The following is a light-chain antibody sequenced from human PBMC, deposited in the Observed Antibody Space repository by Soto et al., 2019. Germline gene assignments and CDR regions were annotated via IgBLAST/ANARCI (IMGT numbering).Light chain of an antibody. Sequence: DIQMTQSPSSLSASVGDRVTITCRTSQSISNYLNWYQQKPGKAPKLLIYAASSLQSGVPSRFSGSGSGTDSTLTISSPQPEDVPTYYGQHTYSTPPSFGQGTTVEIK. CDR1: QSISNY. J-gene: IGKJ2*01. V-gene: IGKV1-39*01. CDR2: AAS. CDR3: QHTYSTPPS.